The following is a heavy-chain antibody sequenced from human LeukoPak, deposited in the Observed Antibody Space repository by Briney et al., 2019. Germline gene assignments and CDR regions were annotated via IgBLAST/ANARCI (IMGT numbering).Heavy chain of an antibody. V-gene: IGHV3-23*01. Sequence: PGGSLRLSCAASGFTLSSYAMSWVRQAPGKGLEWVSAISGSGGSTYYADSVKGRFTISRDNSKNTLYLQMNSRRAEDTAVYYCAKASAMIVVVSKHFDYWGQGTLVTVSS. CDR1: GFTLSSYA. D-gene: IGHD3-22*01. J-gene: IGHJ4*02. CDR3: AKASAMIVVVSKHFDY. CDR2: ISGSGGST.